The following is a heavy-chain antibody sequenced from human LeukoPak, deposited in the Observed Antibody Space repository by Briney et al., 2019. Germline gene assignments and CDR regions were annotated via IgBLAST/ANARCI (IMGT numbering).Heavy chain of an antibody. V-gene: IGHV3-23*01. D-gene: IGHD3-16*01. CDR3: AKDGSWGDYQFYFYMDV. Sequence: GGSLRLSCAASEFAFSSYAMSWVRQAPGKGLEWVSGLSGSGGSTYYADSVKGRFTISRDNSKNTLYIEMNSLRAEDTALYFCAKDGSWGDYQFYFYMDVWGKGTTVTVSS. J-gene: IGHJ6*03. CDR1: EFAFSSYA. CDR2: LSGSGGST.